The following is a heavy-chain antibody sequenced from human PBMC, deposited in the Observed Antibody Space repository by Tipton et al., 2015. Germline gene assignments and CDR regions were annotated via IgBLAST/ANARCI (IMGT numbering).Heavy chain of an antibody. CDR2: IYPGDSDT. D-gene: IGHD6-19*01. Sequence: QLVQSGAEVKKPGDSLKISCKGSGYSFTSFWIGWVRQVPGKGLEWMGIIYPGDSDTRYSPSFRGQVNFSVDKSINTAYLQWGSLYASDTAMYYCAGSIVVAGKDYYYGMDVWGQGTTVTVSS. J-gene: IGHJ6*02. CDR3: AGSIVVAGKDYYYGMDV. V-gene: IGHV5-51*01. CDR1: GYSFTSFW.